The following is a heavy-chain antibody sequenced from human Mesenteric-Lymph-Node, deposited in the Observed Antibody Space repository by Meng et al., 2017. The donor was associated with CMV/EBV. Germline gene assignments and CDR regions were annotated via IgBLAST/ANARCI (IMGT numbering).Heavy chain of an antibody. D-gene: IGHD3-10*01. CDR1: GYGLTGYF. CDR3: ARDNMVRGNDAFDI. Sequence: ASVKVSCKAFGYGLTGYFMHWMRQAPGQGLEWVGWINPNNGDTKYAQKFQGRVTMTRDTSISTAYMELSSLRSDDTAVYYCARDNMVRGNDAFDIWGQGTMVTVSS. V-gene: IGHV1-2*02. J-gene: IGHJ3*02. CDR2: INPNNGDT.